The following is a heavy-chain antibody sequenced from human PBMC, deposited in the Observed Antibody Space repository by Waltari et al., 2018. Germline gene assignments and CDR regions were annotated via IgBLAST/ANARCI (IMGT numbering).Heavy chain of an antibody. CDR3: ARDSGDYDGRFEY. J-gene: IGHJ4*02. CDR2: ISYSSHNT. V-gene: IGHV3-11*05. Sequence: QVHLVEHGGGLVKPGESLRLSCVASGFPFDNFCMSWIRQAPGKGLEWISYISYSSHNTKTADSVKGRFTISRDNDKNSLILQMDRLRVEDTGVYYCARDSGDYDGRFEYWGQGALVTVSS. CDR1: GFPFDNFC. D-gene: IGHD4-17*01.